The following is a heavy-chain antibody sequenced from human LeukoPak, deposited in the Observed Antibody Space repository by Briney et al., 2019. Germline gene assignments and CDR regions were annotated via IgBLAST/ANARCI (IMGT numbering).Heavy chain of an antibody. D-gene: IGHD3-16*01. CDR1: GGTFSSYA. CDR2: IIPIFGTA. Sequence: SVKVSCTASGGTFSSYAISWVRRAPGQGLEWMGGIIPIFGTANYAQKFQGRVTITADESTSTAYMELSSLRSEDTAVYYCARTGLGEPNYYGMDVWGKGTTVTVSS. V-gene: IGHV1-69*13. J-gene: IGHJ6*04. CDR3: ARTGLGEPNYYGMDV.